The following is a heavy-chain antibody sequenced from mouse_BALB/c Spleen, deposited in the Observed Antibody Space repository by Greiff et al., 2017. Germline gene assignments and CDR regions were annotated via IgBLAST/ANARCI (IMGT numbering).Heavy chain of an antibody. CDR2: INSNGGST. CDR3: ARPITTVVATDAMDD. CDR1: GFTFSSYY. Sequence: EVQLVESGGGLVKLGGSLKLSCAASGFTFSSYYMSWVRQTPEKRLELVAAINSNGGSTYYPDTVKGRFTSSRDNAKNTLYLQMSSLKSEDTALYYCARPITTVVATDAMDDWGQGTSVTVSS. D-gene: IGHD1-1*01. J-gene: IGHJ4*01. V-gene: IGHV5-6-2*01.